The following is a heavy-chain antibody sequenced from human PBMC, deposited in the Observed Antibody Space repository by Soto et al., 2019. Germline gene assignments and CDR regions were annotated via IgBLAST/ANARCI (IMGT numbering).Heavy chain of an antibody. Sequence: SETLSLTCTVSGGSISSGDYYWSWIRQPPGKGLEWIGYIYYSGSTYYNPSLKSRVTISVDTSKNQFSLKLSSVTAADTAVYYCARALILTGYYIHDASDIWGQGTMVTVSS. J-gene: IGHJ3*02. CDR2: IYYSGST. V-gene: IGHV4-30-4*01. CDR3: ARALILTGYYIHDASDI. CDR1: GGSISSGDYY. D-gene: IGHD3-9*01.